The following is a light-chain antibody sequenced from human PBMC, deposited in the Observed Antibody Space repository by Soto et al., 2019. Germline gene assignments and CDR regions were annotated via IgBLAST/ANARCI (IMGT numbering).Light chain of an antibody. J-gene: IGLJ2*01. CDR2: GNS. CDR3: QSYDSSLSRFVV. Sequence: QSVLTQPPSVSGAPGQRVTISCTGSSSNIGAGYDVHWYQQLPGTAPKLLIYGNSHRPSGVPDRFSGSKSGTSASLAITGLQAEDEADYYCQSYDSSLSRFVVFGGGTQLTVL. V-gene: IGLV1-40*01. CDR1: SSNIGAGYD.